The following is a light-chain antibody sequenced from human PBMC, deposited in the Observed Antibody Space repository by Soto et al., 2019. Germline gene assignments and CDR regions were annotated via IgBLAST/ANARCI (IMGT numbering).Light chain of an antibody. CDR3: QQYNNWPIT. Sequence: EIVMTQSPDTLSVSPGEIVTLSFRASQNVGTNLAWYQQKPGQAPRLLIYGASTRATGFPARFSGSGSVTEFTLTISSLQSGDFAVYYCQQYNNWPITFGQGTRLEIK. CDR2: GAS. J-gene: IGKJ5*01. CDR1: QNVGTN. V-gene: IGKV3-15*01.